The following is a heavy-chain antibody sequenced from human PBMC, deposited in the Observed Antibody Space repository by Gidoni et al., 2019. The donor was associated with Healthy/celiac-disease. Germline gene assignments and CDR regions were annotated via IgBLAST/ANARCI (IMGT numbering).Heavy chain of an antibody. D-gene: IGHD1-20*01. CDR3: ARGSPVITGTTFAY. CDR2: IKRSGST. Sequence: QVHLPQWGAGLLKPSETLSLTCAFYGGSFSGYFWSWFRQPPGKGLEWIGEIKRSGSTNYNPSLKSRVTISVDTSKNQFSLKLSSVTAADTSVYYCARGSPVITGTTFAYWGQGTLVTVSS. CDR1: GGSFSGYF. J-gene: IGHJ4*02. V-gene: IGHV4-34*01.